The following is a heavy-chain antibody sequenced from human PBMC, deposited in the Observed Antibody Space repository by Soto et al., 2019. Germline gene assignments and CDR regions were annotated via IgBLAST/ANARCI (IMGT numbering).Heavy chain of an antibody. CDR2: ISHDGSKK. CDR3: AKCRETPARPYYYYGMDV. Sequence: QVQLVESGGGVVQPGRSLRLSCAASGFTFSSYGMHWVRQAPGKGLEWVAVISHDGSKKYYADSVKGRFTISRDDSKNTLYLQMNKPRAEDTAMYYCAKCRETPARPYYYYGMDVWGQGTTVTVSS. J-gene: IGHJ6*02. V-gene: IGHV3-30*18. CDR1: GFTFSSYG. D-gene: IGHD6-6*01.